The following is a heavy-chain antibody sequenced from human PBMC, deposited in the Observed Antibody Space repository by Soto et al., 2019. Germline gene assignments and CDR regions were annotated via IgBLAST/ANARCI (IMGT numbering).Heavy chain of an antibody. D-gene: IGHD6-13*01. V-gene: IGHV3-23*01. CDR3: AKDPRLQPRAAAGQQLATQAMDY. J-gene: IGHJ4*02. CDR1: GFSFSSYA. Sequence: EVQLLEFGGGLVQPGGSLRLSCSASGFSFSSYAMGWVRQAPGKGLEWVSTISASGVSTYHADSVQGRFTVSRDNSKNTLYLQMNSLRVEDTAVYYCAKDPRLQPRAAAGQQLATQAMDYWGQGTLVTVSS. CDR2: ISASGVST.